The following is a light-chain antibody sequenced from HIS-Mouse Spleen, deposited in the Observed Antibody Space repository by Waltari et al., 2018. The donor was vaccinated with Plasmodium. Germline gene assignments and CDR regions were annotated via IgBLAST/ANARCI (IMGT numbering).Light chain of an antibody. CDR2: KAS. Sequence: DTHMTSSPSTLSASVGDRVTITCRASQSISSCLAWYQQKPGKAPRLLIYKASSLESGIPSRFSGSGSGTEFTLTISSLQPDDFATYYCQQYNSYSYTFGQGTKLEIK. V-gene: IGKV1-5*03. CDR3: QQYNSYSYT. CDR1: QSISSC. J-gene: IGKJ2*01.